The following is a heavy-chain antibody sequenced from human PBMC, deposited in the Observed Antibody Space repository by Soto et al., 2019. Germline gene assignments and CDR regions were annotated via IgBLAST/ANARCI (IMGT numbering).Heavy chain of an antibody. CDR2: TYYRSKWYN. V-gene: IGHV6-1*01. Sequence: SQTLSLTCAISGDSVSSNSAAWNWFRQSPSRGLEWLGRTYYRSKWYNDYAVSVKSRITINPDTSKNQFSLQLSSVTAADAAVYYCARGAAAGVDYGMDVWGQGTTVTVSS. CDR3: ARGAAAGVDYGMDV. CDR1: GDSVSSNSAA. D-gene: IGHD6-13*01. J-gene: IGHJ6*02.